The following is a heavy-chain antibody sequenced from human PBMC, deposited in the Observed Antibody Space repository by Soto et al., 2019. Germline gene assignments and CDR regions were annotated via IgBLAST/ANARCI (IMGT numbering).Heavy chain of an antibody. CDR1: GFTFSSSA. CDR3: ARLTAS. Sequence: LRLSCAASGFTFSSSAMSWVRQAPGKGLEWVSTTGPSGMYYTDSVKGRLTISRDNSKNTLFLQMNSLRVDDTAIYYCARLTASWGQGALVTVSS. V-gene: IGHV3-23*01. J-gene: IGHJ5*02. CDR2: TGPSGM.